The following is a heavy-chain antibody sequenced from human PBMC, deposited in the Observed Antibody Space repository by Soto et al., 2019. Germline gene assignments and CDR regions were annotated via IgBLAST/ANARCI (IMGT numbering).Heavy chain of an antibody. CDR2: ISDSGSVT. CDR1: GFTFSNYY. Sequence: PGGSLRLSCAASGFTFSNYYMTWIRQAPGKGLEWISYISDSGSVTCYADSVQGRFSISRDNAKNSLFLEMNDLRVDDTAVYYCARCLLGVDDPFDIWGQGTMVTVSS. CDR3: ARCLLGVDDPFDI. V-gene: IGHV3-11*01. J-gene: IGHJ3*02.